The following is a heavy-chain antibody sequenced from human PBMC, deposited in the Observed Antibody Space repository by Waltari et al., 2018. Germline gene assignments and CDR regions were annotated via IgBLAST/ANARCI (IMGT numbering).Heavy chain of an antibody. Sequence: EIQLVQSGGGSVQPGKSLTLPCAASGLTFDDSAMQWVRQVPGRGMEWVSSISWNSGRIKYADSVKGRFTISRDNAKTSVYMQMNSLKIEDTAVYYCAKELRSLERGFDLWGQGTPVIVSS. CDR1: GLTFDDSA. V-gene: IGHV3-9*01. J-gene: IGHJ4*02. CDR2: ISWNSGRI. D-gene: IGHD3-3*01. CDR3: AKELRSLERGFDL.